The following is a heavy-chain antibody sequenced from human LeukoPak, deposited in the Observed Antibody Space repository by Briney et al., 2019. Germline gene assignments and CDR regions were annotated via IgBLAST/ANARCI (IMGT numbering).Heavy chain of an antibody. V-gene: IGHV3-48*01. CDR3: ARDDRRAAAGTMNY. J-gene: IGHJ4*02. D-gene: IGHD6-13*01. CDR1: GFTFSSYS. CDR2: ISSSSSTI. Sequence: GGSLRLSCATSGFTFSSYSMNWVRQAPGKGLEWVSYISSSSSTIYYADSVKGRFTISRDDSKNTLYLQMNSLRAEDTAVYFCARDDRRAAAGTMNYWGQGTLVTVSS.